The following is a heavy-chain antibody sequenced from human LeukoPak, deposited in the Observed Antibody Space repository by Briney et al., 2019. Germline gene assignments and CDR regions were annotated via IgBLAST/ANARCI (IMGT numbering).Heavy chain of an antibody. D-gene: IGHD3-10*01. Sequence: SETLSLTCTVSGGSISSYYWSWIRQPPGKGLEWIGYIYYSGSTNYNPSLKSRVTISVDTSKNQFSLKLSSVTAADTTVYYCAALGTYGYWYFDLWGRGTLVTVSS. V-gene: IGHV4-59*01. J-gene: IGHJ2*01. CDR1: GGSISSYY. CDR2: IYYSGST. CDR3: AALGTYGYWYFDL.